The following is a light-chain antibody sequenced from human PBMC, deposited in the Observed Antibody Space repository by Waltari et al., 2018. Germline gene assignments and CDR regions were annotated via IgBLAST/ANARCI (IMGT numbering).Light chain of an antibody. CDR1: QSVLYSSNNKNY. J-gene: IGKJ4*01. CDR3: QQYYSTPLLT. CDR2: WAS. Sequence: DIVMTQSPDSLAVSLGERATINCKSSQSVLYSSNNKNYLAWYQQKPGQPPKLLIYWASTRESGVPDRLSGSGSGTDFTLTISSLQAEDVAVYYCQQYYSTPLLTFGGGTKVEIK. V-gene: IGKV4-1*01.